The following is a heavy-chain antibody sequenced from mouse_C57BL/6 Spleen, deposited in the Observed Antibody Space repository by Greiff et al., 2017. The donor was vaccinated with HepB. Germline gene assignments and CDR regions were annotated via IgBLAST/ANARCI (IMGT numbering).Heavy chain of an antibody. CDR1: GFTFSDYG. J-gene: IGHJ4*01. D-gene: IGHD1-1*01. CDR2: ISSGSSTI. V-gene: IGHV5-17*01. CDR3: ARPGTTVMDY. Sequence: EVKVVESGGGLVKPGGSLKLSCAASGFTFSDYGMHWVRQAPEKGLEWVAYISSGSSTIYYADTVKGRFTISRDNAKNTLFLQMTSLRSEDTAMYYGARPGTTVMDYWGQGTSVTVSS.